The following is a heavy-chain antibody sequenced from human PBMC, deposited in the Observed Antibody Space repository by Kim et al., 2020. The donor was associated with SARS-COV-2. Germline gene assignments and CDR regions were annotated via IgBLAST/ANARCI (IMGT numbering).Heavy chain of an antibody. V-gene: IGHV4-39*01. CDR3: ARCRRSGLYYIDF. D-gene: IGHD6-19*01. CDR1: GDSISTSSDY. J-gene: IGHJ4*02. CDR2: VYSSGST. Sequence: SDTLSLTCTVSGDSISTSSDYWGWIRQPPGKGLEWIGIVYSSGSTYYNPSLKSRVTVSVDTSKSQFSLRLTSVTATDTAVYYCARCRRSGLYYIDFWGQGTQVTVSS.